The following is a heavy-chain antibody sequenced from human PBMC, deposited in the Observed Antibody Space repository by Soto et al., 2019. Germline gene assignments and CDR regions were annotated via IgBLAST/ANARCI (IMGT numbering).Heavy chain of an antibody. Sequence: PGGSLRLSCAASGFTFSNYAVTWVRQAPGKGLEWVSTISGSGGSTYYADSVKGRFTISRDNSKNTLYLQMNSLRAEDTAVYYCAKDQGSSWYEIDPWGPGTLVTVSS. D-gene: IGHD6-13*01. J-gene: IGHJ5*02. CDR1: GFTFSNYA. CDR2: ISGSGGST. CDR3: AKDQGSSWYEIDP. V-gene: IGHV3-23*01.